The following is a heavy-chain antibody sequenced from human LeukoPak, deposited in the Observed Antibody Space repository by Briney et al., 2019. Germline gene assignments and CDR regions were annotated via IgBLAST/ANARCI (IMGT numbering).Heavy chain of an antibody. D-gene: IGHD5-18*01. V-gene: IGHV3-23*01. Sequence: GGSLRLSCAASGFTFSSYAMSWVRQAPGKGLEWVSRITGSGGVTYYADSVKGRFTISRDNAKNSLYLQMNSLRAEDTALYHWAREIHPYVDTARPIDYGGQGTLVTVSS. J-gene: IGHJ4*02. CDR2: ITGSGGVT. CDR3: AREIHPYVDTARPIDY. CDR1: GFTFSSYA.